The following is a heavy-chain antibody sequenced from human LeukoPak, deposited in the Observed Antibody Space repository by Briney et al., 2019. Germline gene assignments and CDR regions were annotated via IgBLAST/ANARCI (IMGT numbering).Heavy chain of an antibody. V-gene: IGHV3-30*04. J-gene: IGHJ3*02. CDR3: TRRGAASDAFDI. D-gene: IGHD3-16*01. CDR2: ISYDGSNE. CDR1: GFTFSSYA. Sequence: GGSLRLSCAASGFTFSSYAMHWVRQAPGKGLEWVAVISYDGSNEYYADSVKGRFTISRDNAKNTLYLQMNSLRAEDTAVYYCTRRGAASDAFDIWGQGTMVTVSS.